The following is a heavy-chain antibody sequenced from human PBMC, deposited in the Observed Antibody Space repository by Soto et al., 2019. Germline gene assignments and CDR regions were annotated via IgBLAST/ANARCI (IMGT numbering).Heavy chain of an antibody. Sequence: QVQLQESGPGLVKPSETLSLTCTVSGGSISSYYWSWIRQPPGKGLEWIGYIFYSGTTNYNPSLRSRVTISVDTSKKQFSLKLSSVTAADTAVYYCATDHCGSTSCYLDHAFEIWGQGAMVTVSS. J-gene: IGHJ3*02. CDR3: ATDHCGSTSCYLDHAFEI. CDR2: IFYSGTT. D-gene: IGHD2-2*01. V-gene: IGHV4-59*01. CDR1: GGSISSYY.